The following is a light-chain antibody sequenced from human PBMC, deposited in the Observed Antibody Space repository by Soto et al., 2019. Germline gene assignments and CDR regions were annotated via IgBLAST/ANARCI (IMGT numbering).Light chain of an antibody. CDR1: RSVSSY. Sequence: EIVLTQSPATLSLSPGERATLSCSASRSVSSYLAWYQQKPGQAPRLLIYDASNRATGIPGRFSGSGSGTDFTLTISSLEPEDFAVYYCQHFFSPPFPFGQGTKLEIK. J-gene: IGKJ2*01. CDR3: QHFFSPPFP. CDR2: DAS. V-gene: IGKV3-11*01.